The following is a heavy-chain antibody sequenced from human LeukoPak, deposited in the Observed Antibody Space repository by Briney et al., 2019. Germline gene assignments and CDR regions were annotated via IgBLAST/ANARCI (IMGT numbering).Heavy chain of an antibody. CDR3: ASPLRGY. CDR2: ISYDGSNK. J-gene: IGHJ4*02. Sequence: GGSLRLSCAASGFTFSSYWMSWVRQAPGKGLEWVAVISYDGSNKYYADSVKGRFTISRDNSKNTLYLQMNSLRAEDTAVYYCASPLRGYWGQGTLVTVSS. CDR1: GFTFSSYW. V-gene: IGHV3-30-3*01. D-gene: IGHD2-8*01.